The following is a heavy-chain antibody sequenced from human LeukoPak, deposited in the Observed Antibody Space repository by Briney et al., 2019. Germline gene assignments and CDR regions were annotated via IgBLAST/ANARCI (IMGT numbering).Heavy chain of an antibody. CDR3: AREGPTYNWKRDWFDP. Sequence: ASVKVSCKASGYAFTGYYMHWVRQAPGQGLEWMGWINPKSGGTNYAQKFQGRVTMTRDTSISTAYMELNRLRSDDTAVYYCAREGPTYNWKRDWFDPWGQGTLVTVSS. CDR2: INPKSGGT. CDR1: GYAFTGYY. V-gene: IGHV1-2*02. J-gene: IGHJ5*02. D-gene: IGHD1-20*01.